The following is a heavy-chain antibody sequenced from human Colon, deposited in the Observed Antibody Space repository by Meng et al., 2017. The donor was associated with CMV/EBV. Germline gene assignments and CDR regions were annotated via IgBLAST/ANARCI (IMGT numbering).Heavy chain of an antibody. CDR2: ISSSGKDE. CDR1: GFPFNSHS. V-gene: IGHV3-21*05. Sequence: GESLKISCEGSGFPFNSHSMNWVRQAPGKGLEWISYISSSGKDEYYADSVKGRFTISRDNAKNSVSLQMNALKGEDTAVYYCMRDLIPIRLIPAAQDYWGQGTLVTVSS. J-gene: IGHJ4*02. CDR3: MRDLIPIRLIPAAQDY. D-gene: IGHD2-2*01.